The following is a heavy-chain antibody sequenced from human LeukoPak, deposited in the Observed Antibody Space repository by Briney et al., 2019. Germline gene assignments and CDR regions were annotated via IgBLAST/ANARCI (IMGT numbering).Heavy chain of an antibody. J-gene: IGHJ4*02. D-gene: IGHD2/OR15-2a*01. Sequence: GGSLRLSCAASGFTVSSNYMSWVRQAPGKGLEWASVIYSGDSTSYADSGGGSYYADSVKGRFTISRDDSKNTLYLQMNSLRVEDTAVYYCARDSFTRGYYDYWGQGTLVTVSS. CDR3: ARDSFTRGYYDY. CDR1: GFTVSSNY. CDR2: IYSGDSTSYADSGGGS. V-gene: IGHV3-53*01.